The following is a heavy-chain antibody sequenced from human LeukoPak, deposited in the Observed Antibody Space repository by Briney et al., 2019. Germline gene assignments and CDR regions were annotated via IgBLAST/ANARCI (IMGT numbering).Heavy chain of an antibody. D-gene: IGHD1-26*01. CDR3: ARDNSVGDVAWWFDP. J-gene: IGHJ5*02. Sequence: GGSLRLSCAASGFTFSSYSMNWVRQAPGKGLEWVSYISSPSSTIYYADSVKGRFTISRDNAKSSLYLQMNSLRAEDTAVYYCARDNSVGDVAWWFDPWGQGTPVTVSS. CDR1: GFTFSSYS. CDR2: ISSPSSTI. V-gene: IGHV3-48*01.